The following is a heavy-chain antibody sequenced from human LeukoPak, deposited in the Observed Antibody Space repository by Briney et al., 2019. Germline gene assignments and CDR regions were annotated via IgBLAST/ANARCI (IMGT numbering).Heavy chain of an antibody. CDR3: AREVRSGNYYGIDY. CDR2: IYYSGNT. V-gene: IGHV4-59*11. CDR1: GDPITSHY. J-gene: IGHJ4*02. Sequence: PSETQSLTCSVSGDPITSHYWSWIRQPPGKGLEWIGNIYYSGNTNYNPSLKGRVTLSVDTSKNQFSLKLNSVTEADTAVYYCAREVRSGNYYGIDYWGQGTLVTVSS. D-gene: IGHD3-22*01.